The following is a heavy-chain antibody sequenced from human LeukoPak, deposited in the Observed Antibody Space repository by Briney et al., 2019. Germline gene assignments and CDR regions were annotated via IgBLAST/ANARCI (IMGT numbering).Heavy chain of an antibody. CDR3: ARDGPVVVAATHYYYGMDV. V-gene: IGHV3-7*01. CDR2: IKQDGSEK. CDR1: GFTFSSYG. Sequence: GGSLRLSCAASGFTFSSYGMHWVRQAPGKGLEWVANIKQDGSEKYYVDSVKGRFTISRDNAKNSLYLQMNSLRAEDTAVYYCARDGPVVVAATHYYYGMDVWGQGTTVTVSS. D-gene: IGHD2-15*01. J-gene: IGHJ6*02.